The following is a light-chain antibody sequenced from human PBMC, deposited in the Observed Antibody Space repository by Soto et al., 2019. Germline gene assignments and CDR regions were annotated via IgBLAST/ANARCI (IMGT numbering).Light chain of an antibody. CDR2: AAS. V-gene: IGKV1-39*01. CDR3: QRSYTIPPT. J-gene: IGKJ5*01. Sequence: EIPLTLSPSALSASSCDGVTVPSSASQSIGTYLNWYQQKPGKATKFLIYAASRLLSGVPSRFSGSGSGTDVTLTISSLQFEDFATYYSQRSYTIPPTFGQGTRLEIK. CDR1: QSIGTY.